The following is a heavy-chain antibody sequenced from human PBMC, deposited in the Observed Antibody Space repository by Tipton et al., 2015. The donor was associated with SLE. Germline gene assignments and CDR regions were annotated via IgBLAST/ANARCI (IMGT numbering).Heavy chain of an antibody. CDR3: AVHGGDPYAPFYSYGLDV. J-gene: IGHJ6*02. Sequence: QSGAEVKKPGASVKVSCKASGYTFVGHGITWVRQAPGQGLEWMAWISVYSGDTAYAQKFQGRVTMTRDTSSNTAYLEMSWLRSDDTAVYYCAVHGGDPYAPFYSYGLDVWGQGTTVPFSS. D-gene: IGHD2-21*02. CDR2: ISVYSGDT. CDR1: GYTFVGHG. V-gene: IGHV1-18*01.